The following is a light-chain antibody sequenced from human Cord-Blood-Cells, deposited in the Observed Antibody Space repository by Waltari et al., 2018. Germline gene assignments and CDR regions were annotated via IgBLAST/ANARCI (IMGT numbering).Light chain of an antibody. CDR1: SHDVGGYHY. CDR3: SSYTSSSTLV. V-gene: IGLV2-14*01. J-gene: IGLJ1*01. CDR2: DVS. Sequence: QSALTQPASVSGSPGQSITISCTGTSHDVGGYHYVSWYQRHPVKAPKLMIYDVSNRPSGVSNRFSGSKSGNTASLTISGLQAEDEADYYCSSYTSSSTLVFGTGTKVTVL.